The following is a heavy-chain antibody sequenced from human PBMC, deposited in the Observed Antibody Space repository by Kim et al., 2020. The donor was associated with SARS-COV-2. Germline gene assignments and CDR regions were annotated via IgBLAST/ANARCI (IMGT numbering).Heavy chain of an antibody. V-gene: IGHV3-49*02. CDR3: TRDDFWSGYSRY. D-gene: IGHD3-3*01. J-gene: IGHJ4*02. Sequence: AASVQGRFTISRDESKSIAYLQMNSLKTEDTAVYYCTRDDFWSGYSRYWGQGTLVTVSS.